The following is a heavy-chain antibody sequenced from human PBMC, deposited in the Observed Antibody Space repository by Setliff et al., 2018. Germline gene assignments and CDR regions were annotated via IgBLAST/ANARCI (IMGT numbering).Heavy chain of an antibody. J-gene: IGHJ6*03. CDR2: INPNRGGT. CDR1: GYTFSDYY. CDR3: ARDGSSVIRFLEWSHKDYYYMDV. Sequence: ASVKVSCKTSGYTFSDYYILWVRQAPGQGLEWMGWINPNRGGTNYARKFEGRVTVTRDTSISTAYMELSRLRYDDTAIYYCARDGSSVIRFLEWSHKDYYYMDVWGKGTTVTVSS. D-gene: IGHD3-3*01. V-gene: IGHV1-2*02.